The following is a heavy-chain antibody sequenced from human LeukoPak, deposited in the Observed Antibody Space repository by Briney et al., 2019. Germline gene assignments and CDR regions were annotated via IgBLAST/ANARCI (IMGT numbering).Heavy chain of an antibody. Sequence: GGSLRLSCAASGFTFSTYAMNWVRQAPGKGLEWVSVISGSGGTTYYADSVKGRFTISRDNSKNTLYLQMNSLRAEDTALYYCAKLGHTSGYYARHSDYWGQGTLVTVSS. CDR1: GFTFSTYA. V-gene: IGHV3-23*01. J-gene: IGHJ4*02. CDR3: AKLGHTSGYYARHSDY. CDR2: ISGSGGTT. D-gene: IGHD3-22*01.